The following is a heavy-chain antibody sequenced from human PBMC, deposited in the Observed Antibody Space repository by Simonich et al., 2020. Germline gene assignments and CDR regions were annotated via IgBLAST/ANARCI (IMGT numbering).Heavy chain of an antibody. D-gene: IGHD2-15*01. CDR3: ARGRGGMSRGYVDY. V-gene: IGHV1-8*03. CDR1: GYTFTSYD. Sequence: QVQLVQSGAELKKPGASVKVSCKASGYTFTSYDNNWGQKATGKGLEWMVWMNPKRGNKGYAQKFQGRVTITRTTSISTAYMELSSLRSEDTAVYYCARGRGGMSRGYVDYWGQGTLVTVSS. CDR2: MNPKRGNK. J-gene: IGHJ4*02.